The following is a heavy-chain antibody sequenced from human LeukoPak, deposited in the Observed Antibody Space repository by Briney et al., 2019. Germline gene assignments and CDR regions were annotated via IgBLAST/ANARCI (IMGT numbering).Heavy chain of an antibody. CDR3: ARASSTGDNNWFDP. CDR2: IFPNNGNT. CDR1: GYTFTFYY. J-gene: IGHJ5*02. D-gene: IGHD1-14*01. Sequence: ASVKVSCKASGYTFTFYYIHWVRQAPGQSLEWMGWIFPNNGNTKYAQKFQGRVAMTRDTSISTAYMELSRLRSDDTAVYYCARASSTGDNNWFDPWGQGTLVTVSS. V-gene: IGHV1-2*02.